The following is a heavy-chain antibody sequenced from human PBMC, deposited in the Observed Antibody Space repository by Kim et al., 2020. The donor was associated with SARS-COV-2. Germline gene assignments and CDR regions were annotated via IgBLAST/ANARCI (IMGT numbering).Heavy chain of an antibody. Sequence: GGSLRLSCAASGFTFTNYWVTWVRQSPGKGLEWVASIHPDGLEDYHVDSVRGRFTISRDNANYSVHLQMNSLTVDDTAVYFCTRGRTWCDYWGPGTVVSV. CDR1: GFTFTNYW. D-gene: IGHD2-15*01. J-gene: IGHJ4*02. V-gene: IGHV3-7*01. CDR3: TRGRTWCDY. CDR2: IHPDGLED.